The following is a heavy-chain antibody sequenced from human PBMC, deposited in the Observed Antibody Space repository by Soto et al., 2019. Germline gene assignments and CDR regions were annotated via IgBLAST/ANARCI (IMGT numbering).Heavy chain of an antibody. CDR2: IYYSGST. D-gene: IGHD4-17*01. CDR3: ARPGYGDYWYFDL. J-gene: IGHJ2*01. Sequence: QVQLQESGPGLVKPSETLSLTYTVSGGSISSYYWSWIRQPPGKGLEWIGYIYYSGSTNYNPSLKSRVTISVDTSKNQFSLKLSSVTAADTAVYYCARPGYGDYWYFDLWGRGTLVTVSS. CDR1: GGSISSYY. V-gene: IGHV4-59*08.